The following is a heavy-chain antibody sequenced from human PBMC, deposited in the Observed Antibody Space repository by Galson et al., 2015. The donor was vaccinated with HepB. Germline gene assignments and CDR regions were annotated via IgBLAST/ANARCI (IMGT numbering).Heavy chain of an antibody. CDR3: ARGWMREVVMPLRLYYGMDV. D-gene: IGHD3-22*01. Sequence: SVKVSCKASGYTFTSYYMHWVRQAPGQGLEWMGIINPSGGSTSYAQKFQGRVTMTRDTSTSTVYMELSSLRSEDTAVYYCARGWMREVVMPLRLYYGMDVWGQGTTVTVSS. J-gene: IGHJ6*02. CDR1: GYTFTSYY. V-gene: IGHV1-46*03. CDR2: INPSGGST.